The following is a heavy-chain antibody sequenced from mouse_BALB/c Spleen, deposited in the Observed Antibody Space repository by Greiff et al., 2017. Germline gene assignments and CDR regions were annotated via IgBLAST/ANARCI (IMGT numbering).Heavy chain of an antibody. V-gene: IGHV14-4*02. CDR3: NAWPSLRGFAY. CDR1: GLNIKDYY. CDR2: IDPENGDT. Sequence: VQLQQSGAELVRSGASVKLSCTASGLNIKDYYMHWVKQRPEQGLEWIGWIDPENGDTEYAPKFQGKATMTADTSSNTAYLQLSSLTSEDTAVYYCNAWPSLRGFAYWGQGTLVTVSA. J-gene: IGHJ3*01. D-gene: IGHD2-12*01.